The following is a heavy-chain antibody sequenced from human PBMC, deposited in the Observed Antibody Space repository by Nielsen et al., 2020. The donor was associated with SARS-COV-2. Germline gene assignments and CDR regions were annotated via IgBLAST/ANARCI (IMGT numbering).Heavy chain of an antibody. V-gene: IGHV3-23*01. CDR1: GFTFSSYA. J-gene: IGHJ3*02. D-gene: IGHD3-10*01. CDR3: ASHKGIYGSGSSYDAFDI. CDR2: ISGSGGST. Sequence: GGSLRLSCAASGFTFSSYAMSWVRQAPGKGLEWVSAISGSGGSTYYADSVKGRFTISRDNSKNTLYLQMNSLRAEDTAVYYCASHKGIYGSGSSYDAFDIWGQGTMVTVSS.